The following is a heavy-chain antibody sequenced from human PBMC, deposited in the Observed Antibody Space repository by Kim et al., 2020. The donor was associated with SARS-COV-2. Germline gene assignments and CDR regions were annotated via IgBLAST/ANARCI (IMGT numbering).Heavy chain of an antibody. D-gene: IGHD3-10*01. CDR2: IYYSGST. CDR1: GGSISSSSYY. Sequence: SETLSLTCTVSGGSISSSSYYWGWIRQPPGKGLEWIGSIYYSGSTYYNPSLKSRVTISVDTSKNQFSLKLSSVTAADTAVYYCARSLVLLWFGESLSRSLARAGFDYWGQGTLVTVSS. CDR3: ARSLVLLWFGESLSRSLARAGFDY. V-gene: IGHV4-39*07. J-gene: IGHJ4*02.